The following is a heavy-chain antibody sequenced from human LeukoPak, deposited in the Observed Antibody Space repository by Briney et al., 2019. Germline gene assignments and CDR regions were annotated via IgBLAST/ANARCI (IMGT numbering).Heavy chain of an antibody. CDR3: ARDRGSGSYYNDAVDY. CDR2: VSESGDTT. CDR1: GFTFSSCA. V-gene: IGHV3-23*01. J-gene: IGHJ4*02. D-gene: IGHD3-10*01. Sequence: GGSLRLSCAASGFTFSSCAMTWVRQAPGKGLEWVSGVSESGDTTYYADSVHGRFTITRDNSKNTQYLQMNSLRAEDTAVYYCARDRGSGSYYNDAVDYWGQGTLVTVSS.